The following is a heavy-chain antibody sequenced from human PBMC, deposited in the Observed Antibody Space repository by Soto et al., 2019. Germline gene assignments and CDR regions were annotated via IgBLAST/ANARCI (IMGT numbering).Heavy chain of an antibody. V-gene: IGHV3-15*01. CDR2: IKPITDGGAT. CDR3: TTXFRGGYYPHYHYYGMDV. Sequence: GGSLRLSCAASGITFNNAWMSWVRQAPGKGLEGVGRIKPITDGGATDYAALVKGRFTISRDDSKNTLFLQMNSLKPEDTAVYYCTTXFRGGYYPHYHYYGMDVWGQGTTVTVSS. CDR1: GITFNNAW. J-gene: IGHJ6*02. D-gene: IGHD3-3*01.